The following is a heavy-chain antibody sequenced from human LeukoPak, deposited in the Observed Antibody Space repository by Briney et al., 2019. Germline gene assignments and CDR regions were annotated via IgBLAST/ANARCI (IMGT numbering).Heavy chain of an antibody. CDR1: GGSISSSNW. Sequence: NPSETLFLTCAVSGGSISSSNWWSWVRQPPGKGLEWIGEIYHSGSTNYNPSLKSRVTISVDKSKNQFSLKLSSVTAADTAVYYCARGGSSSWYYFDYWGQGTLVTVSS. D-gene: IGHD6-13*01. CDR3: ARGGSSSWYYFDY. V-gene: IGHV4-4*02. CDR2: IYHSGST. J-gene: IGHJ4*02.